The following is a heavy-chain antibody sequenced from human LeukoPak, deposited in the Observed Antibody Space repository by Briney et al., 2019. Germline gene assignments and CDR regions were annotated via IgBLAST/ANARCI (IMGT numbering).Heavy chain of an antibody. CDR2: INSDGSIT. V-gene: IGHV3-74*01. CDR3: ARDAVDTANAV. CDR1: GFTFTTYW. J-gene: IGHJ6*02. D-gene: IGHD5-18*01. Sequence: GGSLRLSCAASGFTFTTYWMHWVRHAPGKGLVWVSHINSDGSITSYADSVKGRFTISRDNAKNTLYLQMNSLRAEDTAVYYCARDAVDTANAVWGQGTTVTVSS.